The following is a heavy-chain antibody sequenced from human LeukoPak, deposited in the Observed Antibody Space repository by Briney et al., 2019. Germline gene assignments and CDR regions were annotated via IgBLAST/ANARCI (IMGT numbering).Heavy chain of an antibody. Sequence: GASLKVSCKASGYTFTSSYMHWARQASGPGLEWMGWMNPNSGNTGYAQNFQGRRTITRDASISTAYMELSSLRSEDTAVYYCVRDSNGQTRADDPFDIWGQGTMVTVSS. D-gene: IGHD6-19*01. J-gene: IGHJ3*02. CDR3: VRDSNGQTRADDPFDI. CDR1: GYTFTSSY. V-gene: IGHV1-8*03. CDR2: MNPNSGNT.